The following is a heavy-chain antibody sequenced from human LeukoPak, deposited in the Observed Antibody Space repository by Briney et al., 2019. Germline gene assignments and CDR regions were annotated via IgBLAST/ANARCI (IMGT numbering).Heavy chain of an antibody. J-gene: IGHJ4*02. Sequence: QPGRSLRLSCTASGFTFGDYAMSWVRQAPGKGLEWVGFIRSKAYGGTTEYAASVKGRFTISRDDSKSIAYLQMNSLKTEDTAVYYCTRSSGLSFDYWGQGTLVTVSS. V-gene: IGHV3-49*04. CDR3: TRSSGLSFDY. D-gene: IGHD6-19*01. CDR1: GFTFGDYA. CDR2: IRSKAYGGTT.